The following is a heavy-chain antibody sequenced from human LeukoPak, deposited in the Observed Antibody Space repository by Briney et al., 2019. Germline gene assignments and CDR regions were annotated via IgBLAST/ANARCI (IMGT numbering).Heavy chain of an antibody. CDR1: GGSISSYY. CDR3: ARAGYSYGSRYYFDY. CDR2: IYYSGST. Sequence: PSETLSLTCTVSGGSISSYYWSWIRQPPGKGLEWIGYIYYSGSTNYNPTLKSRVTISVDTSKNQFSLKLSSVTAADTAVYYCARAGYSYGSRYYFDYWGQGTLVTVSS. J-gene: IGHJ4*02. V-gene: IGHV4-59*01. D-gene: IGHD5-18*01.